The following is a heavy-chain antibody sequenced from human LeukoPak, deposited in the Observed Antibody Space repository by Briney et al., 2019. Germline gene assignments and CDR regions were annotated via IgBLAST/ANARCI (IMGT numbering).Heavy chain of an antibody. J-gene: IGHJ6*03. CDR1: GFTFSSYA. CDR3: AREAPYYYYMDV. Sequence: GGSLRLSCAASGFTFSSYAMSWVRQAPGKGLEWVSSISSSSSYIYYADSVKGRFTISRDNAKNSLYLQMNSLRAEDTTVYYCAREAPYYYYMDVWGKGTTVTVSS. CDR2: ISSSSSYI. V-gene: IGHV3-21*01.